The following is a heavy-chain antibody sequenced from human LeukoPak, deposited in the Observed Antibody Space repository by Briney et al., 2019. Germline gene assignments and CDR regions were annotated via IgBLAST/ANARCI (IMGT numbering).Heavy chain of an antibody. Sequence: GGSLRLSCAASGFTFSTYAMHWVRQAPGRGPEYVSAISTDGGGTYYANSVKGRFTISRDNSKNTLYLQMGSLRAEDMAVYYCARYSSGSCYDYWGQGTLVTVSS. J-gene: IGHJ4*02. D-gene: IGHD6-13*01. CDR3: ARYSSGSCYDY. CDR1: GFTFSTYA. V-gene: IGHV3-64*01. CDR2: ISTDGGGT.